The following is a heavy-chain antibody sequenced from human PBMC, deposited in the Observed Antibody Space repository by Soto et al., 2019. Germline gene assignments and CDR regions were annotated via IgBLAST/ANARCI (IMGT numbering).Heavy chain of an antibody. J-gene: IGHJ3*01. CDR1: GFSLSNPRMG. V-gene: IGHV2-26*03. D-gene: IGHD3-22*01. CDR3: ARFFYDSTSYSLTLDVFDV. CDR2: IFSRDEK. Sequence: QVTLKESGPVLVKPTETLTLTCTISGFSLSNPRMGVSWIRQPPGNALEWLAHIFSRDEKSYSTSLKSRLTVSKDTSRSQVVLTMTNMDPVGTATYYCARFFYDSTSYSLTLDVFDVWGQGTMVTVSS.